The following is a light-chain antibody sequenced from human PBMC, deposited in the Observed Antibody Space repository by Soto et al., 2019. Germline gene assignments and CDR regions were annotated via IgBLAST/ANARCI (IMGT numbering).Light chain of an antibody. CDR3: QVWDEGSDQYV. Sequence: SYELTQPPSVSVAPGQTAKITCGGNDFERESVHWYQQRPGQAPVVVVYDDGDGPSGISERFSGSNSGNTATLTINRVEAGDEADYYCQVWDEGSDQYVFGTGTKVTVL. CDR2: DDG. J-gene: IGLJ1*01. V-gene: IGLV3-21*02. CDR1: DFERES.